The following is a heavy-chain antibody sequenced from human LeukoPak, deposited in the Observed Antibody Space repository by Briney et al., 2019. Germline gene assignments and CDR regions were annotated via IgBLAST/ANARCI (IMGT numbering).Heavy chain of an antibody. D-gene: IGHD6-19*01. CDR2: ISSSSSYI. Sequence: GGSLRLSYAASGFTFSSYSMNWVRQAPGKGLEWVSSISSSSSYIYYADSVKGRFTISRDNAKNSLYLQMNSLRAEDTAVYYCARGGVAGSGDWYFDLWGRGTLVTVSS. V-gene: IGHV3-21*01. CDR3: ARGGVAGSGDWYFDL. CDR1: GFTFSSYS. J-gene: IGHJ2*01.